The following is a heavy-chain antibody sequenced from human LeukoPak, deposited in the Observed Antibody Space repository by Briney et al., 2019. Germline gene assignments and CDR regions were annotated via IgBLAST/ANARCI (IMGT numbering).Heavy chain of an antibody. CDR2: INQDGSEE. CDR1: GFTFSDYY. V-gene: IGHV3-7*01. Sequence: GGSLRLSCAASGFTFSDYYMTWVRQAPGKGLEWVAHINQDGSEEHYMDSVKARFTISRDNAKNSLSLQMNSLRAEDTAVYYCVRDGGVSGYDLLEYWGQGTLVTVSS. D-gene: IGHD5-12*01. CDR3: VRDGGVSGYDLLEY. J-gene: IGHJ4*02.